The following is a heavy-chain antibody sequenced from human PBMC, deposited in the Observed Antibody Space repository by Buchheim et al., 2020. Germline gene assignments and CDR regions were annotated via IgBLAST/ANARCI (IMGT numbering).Heavy chain of an antibody. Sequence: EVQLVESGGGLVQPGGSLRLSCAASGFTFSSYEMNWVRQAPGKGLEWVAYISSSGSTIYYAESVKGRFTISRDNAKNSLYLQMNSLRAEDTAVYFCARKTYSSSSPFDYWGQGTL. CDR2: ISSSGSTI. D-gene: IGHD6-6*01. CDR3: ARKTYSSSSPFDY. J-gene: IGHJ4*02. CDR1: GFTFSSYE. V-gene: IGHV3-48*03.